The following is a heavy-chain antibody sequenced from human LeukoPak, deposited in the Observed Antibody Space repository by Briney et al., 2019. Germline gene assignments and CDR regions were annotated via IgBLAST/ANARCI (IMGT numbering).Heavy chain of an antibody. CDR3: ARGTVVVPAATNWFDP. V-gene: IGHV4-4*02. J-gene: IGHJ5*02. D-gene: IGHD2-2*01. Sequence: SETLSLTCAVSGGPISSSSWWSWVRQPPGKGLEWIGEIYHSGSTSYNPSLKSRVTISVDKSKNQFSLKLSSVTAADTAVYYCARGTVVVPAATNWFDPWGQGTLVTVSS. CDR2: IYHSGST. CDR1: GGPISSSSW.